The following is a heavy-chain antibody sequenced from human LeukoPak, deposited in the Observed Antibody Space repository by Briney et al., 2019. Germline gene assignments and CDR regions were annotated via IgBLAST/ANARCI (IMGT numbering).Heavy chain of an antibody. Sequence: GGSLRLSCAASGFTFSSYAMRWVRQAPGKGLEWVAVISYDGSNKYYADSVKGRFTISRDNSKNTLYLQMNSLRAEDTAVYYCARASYYYDSSGYYGHFDYWGQGTLVTVSS. D-gene: IGHD3-22*01. CDR3: ARASYYYDSSGYYGHFDY. CDR1: GFTFSSYA. J-gene: IGHJ4*02. CDR2: ISYDGSNK. V-gene: IGHV3-30*04.